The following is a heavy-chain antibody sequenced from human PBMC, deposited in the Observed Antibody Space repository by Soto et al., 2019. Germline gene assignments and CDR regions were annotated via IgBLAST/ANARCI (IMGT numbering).Heavy chain of an antibody. V-gene: IGHV4-39*01. D-gene: IGHD2-2*01. J-gene: IGHJ4*02. Sequence: QLQLQESGPGLVKPSETLSLTCSVSGDSISSRGCYWGWIRQPPGKGLEWIGSIYYSGSTSYNPSLKTRVTISEDTSKNQLSLRLGSVTAADTAVYYCARHVLTASIEQLQPVDYWGQGTLVTVSS. CDR2: IYYSGST. CDR1: GDSISSRGCY. CDR3: ARHVLTASIEQLQPVDY.